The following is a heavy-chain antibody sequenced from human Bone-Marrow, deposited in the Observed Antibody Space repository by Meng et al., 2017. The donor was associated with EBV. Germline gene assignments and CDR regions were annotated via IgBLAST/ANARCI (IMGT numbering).Heavy chain of an antibody. D-gene: IGHD2-15*01. CDR2: IYHSGST. J-gene: IGHJ5*02. V-gene: IGHV4-4*02. Sequence: VPLQGAGPGLVKPSGTPSLPWAVPGGSISTRNYWSWVRQPSGKGLEWIGEIYHSGSTSYNPSLKSRVTILVDKSKNQFSLKLTSVNAADTAVYYCTRTSCSGDNCYALDTWGQGTLVTVSS. CDR1: GGSISTRNY. CDR3: TRTSCSGDNCYALDT.